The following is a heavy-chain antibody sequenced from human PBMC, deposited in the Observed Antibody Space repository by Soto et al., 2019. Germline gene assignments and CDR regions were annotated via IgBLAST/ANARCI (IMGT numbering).Heavy chain of an antibody. V-gene: IGHV1-18*01. Sequence: ASVKVSCKASGYTFTSYGISWVRQAPGQGLEWMGWISAYNGNTNYAQKLQGRVTMTTDTSTSTAYMELRSLRSGDTAVYYCARDYYDILTGYLINNWFDPWGQGTLVTVSS. J-gene: IGHJ5*02. CDR3: ARDYYDILTGYLINNWFDP. D-gene: IGHD3-9*01. CDR1: GYTFTSYG. CDR2: ISAYNGNT.